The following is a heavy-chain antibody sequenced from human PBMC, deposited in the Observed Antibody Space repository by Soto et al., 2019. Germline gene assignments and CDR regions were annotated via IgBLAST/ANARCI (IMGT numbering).Heavy chain of an antibody. CDR1: GFSRNTGGVG. Sequence: QITLKESGPTLVKPTQTLTLTCTFSGFSRNTGGVGVAWIRQSPGTAPECLILIYWYGDKRYSPSLTSRLTMTQDTPKNEAVLTMPNRDPVDTATYYCVHSRCGADCLQSYSSHLYSGVDVWGPWATVTFSS. CDR2: IYWYGDK. V-gene: IGHV2-5*01. J-gene: IGHJ6*02. CDR3: VHSRCGADCLQSYSSHLYSGVDV. D-gene: IGHD2-21*02.